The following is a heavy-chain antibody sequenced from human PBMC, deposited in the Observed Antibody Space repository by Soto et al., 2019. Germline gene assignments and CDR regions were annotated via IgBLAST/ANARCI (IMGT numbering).Heavy chain of an antibody. CDR1: GGSISSHY. V-gene: IGHV4-59*11. CDR3: ARRDYSTSSLRPFVF. J-gene: IGHJ4*02. CDR2: VHYSGST. Sequence: SETLSLTCVVSGGSISSHYWSWIRQPPGGGLEWIGFVHYSGSTNYSPSLKSRVTMSVDTSKNQFSLNLSSVTAADTAFYFCARRDYSTSSLRPFVFWGQGILVTVSS. D-gene: IGHD6-6*01.